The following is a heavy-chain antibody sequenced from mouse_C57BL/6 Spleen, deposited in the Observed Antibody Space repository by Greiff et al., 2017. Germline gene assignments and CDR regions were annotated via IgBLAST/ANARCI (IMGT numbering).Heavy chain of an antibody. CDR1: GYTFTSYW. Sequence: VQLQQPGAELVKPGASVKLSCKASGYTFTSYWMHWVKQRPGQGLEWIGMIHPNSGITNYNEKFKSKATLTVDKSSSTAYMQLSSLTSEDSAVYYCARPGITTVVDYAMDYWGQGTSVTVSS. J-gene: IGHJ4*01. CDR3: ARPGITTVVDYAMDY. D-gene: IGHD1-1*01. CDR2: IHPNSGIT. V-gene: IGHV1-64*01.